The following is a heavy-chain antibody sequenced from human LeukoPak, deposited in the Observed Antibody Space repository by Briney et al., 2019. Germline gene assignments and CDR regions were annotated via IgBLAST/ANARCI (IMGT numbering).Heavy chain of an antibody. V-gene: IGHV3-30-3*01. Sequence: PGRSLRLSCAASKFMFSAYNMHWVRQVPGKGLEWLAIISHDGNTGHYADSVKGRFTIPRDNSKDTVDLQMNSLRADDTAVYYCARDFNWAFDYWGQGTLVTVSS. J-gene: IGHJ4*02. CDR1: KFMFSAYN. CDR3: ARDFNWAFDY. CDR2: ISHDGNTG. D-gene: IGHD3-16*01.